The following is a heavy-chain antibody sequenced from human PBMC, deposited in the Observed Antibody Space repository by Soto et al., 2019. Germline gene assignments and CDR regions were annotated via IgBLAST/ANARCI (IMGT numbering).Heavy chain of an antibody. J-gene: IGHJ3*02. V-gene: IGHV3-30*18. CDR2: ITYDGSNK. CDR3: AKDWRESLPGDAFDI. D-gene: IGHD1-26*01. CDR1: GFTFSTYG. Sequence: QVQLVESGGGVVQPGRSLRLSCAASGFTFSTYGMHWVRQAPGKGLEWVGVITYDGSNKVYADSVKGRFTISRENSKNTLYLQMNSLRVEDAAVYYCAKDWRESLPGDAFDIWGQGTMVTVSS.